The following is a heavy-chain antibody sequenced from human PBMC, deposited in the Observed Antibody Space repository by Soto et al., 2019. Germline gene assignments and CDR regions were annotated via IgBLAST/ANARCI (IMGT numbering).Heavy chain of an antibody. CDR1: GGSISSGGYY. V-gene: IGHV4-31*03. CDR2: IYYSGST. CDR3: ARARKVVVPAAIRWFDP. Sequence: KTSETLSLTCTVSGGSISSGGYYWSWIRQHPGKGLEWIGYIYYSGSTYYNPSLKSRVTISVDTSKNQFSLKLSSVTAADTAVYYCARARKVVVPAAIRWFDPWGQGTLVTVSS. D-gene: IGHD2-2*02. J-gene: IGHJ5*02.